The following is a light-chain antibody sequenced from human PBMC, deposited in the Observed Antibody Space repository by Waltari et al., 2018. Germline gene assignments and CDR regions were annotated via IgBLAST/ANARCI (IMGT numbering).Light chain of an antibody. V-gene: IGLV2-8*01. CDR2: EVS. J-gene: IGLJ2*01. Sequence: QSALTQPPSASGSPRPSVTISCTGTSSDVGAYKYVPWYQQHPGKAPKLLIYEVSKRASGVPDRFSGSKSGNTASLTVSGLQAEDEADYYCASRGASKVFGGGTKLTVL. CDR1: SSDVGAYKY. CDR3: ASRGASKV.